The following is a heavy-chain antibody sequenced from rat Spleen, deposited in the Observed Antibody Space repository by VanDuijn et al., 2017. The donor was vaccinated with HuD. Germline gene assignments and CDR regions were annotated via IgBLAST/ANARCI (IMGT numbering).Heavy chain of an antibody. CDR2: LSYAGTTT. CDR1: GFTFSNYG. V-gene: IGHV5-29*01. J-gene: IGHJ2*01. Sequence: EVQLVESGGGLVQPGRSLKLSCAASGFTFSNYGMAWVRQAPTKGLEWVATLSYAGTTTYYRDSVKGRFTISRDVAKSTLFLQMDSLRSEDTATYYCARRHFGYTDYFDYWGQGVMVTVSS. D-gene: IGHD1-4*01. CDR3: ARRHFGYTDYFDY.